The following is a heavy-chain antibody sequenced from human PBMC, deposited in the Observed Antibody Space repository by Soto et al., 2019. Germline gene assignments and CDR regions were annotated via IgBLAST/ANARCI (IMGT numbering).Heavy chain of an antibody. CDR3: ASRAPVTSVDY. V-gene: IGHV4-4*02. D-gene: IGHD4-4*01. CDR1: GGSFTSNNW. Sequence: QVQLQESGPGLVKPSGTLSLTCAVSGGSFTSNNWWNWVRQPPGQGLEWIGEIYRAGSTNYNPSLQSPVTISSDKSENQFSLKVTSLTASDTAVYYCASRAPVTSVDYWGQGTLVTVSS. CDR2: IYRAGST. J-gene: IGHJ4*02.